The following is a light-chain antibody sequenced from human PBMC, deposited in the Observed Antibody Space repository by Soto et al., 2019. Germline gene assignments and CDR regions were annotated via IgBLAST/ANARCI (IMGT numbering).Light chain of an antibody. Sequence: QSALTQPASVSGSPGQSITISCTGTSGDVGGYNYVCWYQQRPGKAPKLMIYEVSNRPSGVSRRFSGSKSGNTASLTISGLQAEDEADYYCSSYTSSSTLYVFGTGTKLTVL. V-gene: IGLV2-14*01. CDR3: SSYTSSSTLYV. CDR2: EVS. J-gene: IGLJ1*01. CDR1: SGDVGGYNY.